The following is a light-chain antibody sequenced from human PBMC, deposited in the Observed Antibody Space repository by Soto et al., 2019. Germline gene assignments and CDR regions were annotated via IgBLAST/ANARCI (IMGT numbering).Light chain of an antibody. Sequence: EIVLTPSPGTPSLSPGERASLSCRASQAVGGTYLAWYQHKPGQAPRLLIYGASSRATGVPDRFSGSGSGTDFTLTISRLEPEDFAVYYCQQYGSSFTFGQGTRLEIK. CDR3: QQYGSSFT. J-gene: IGKJ5*01. CDR1: QAVGGTY. V-gene: IGKV3-20*01. CDR2: GAS.